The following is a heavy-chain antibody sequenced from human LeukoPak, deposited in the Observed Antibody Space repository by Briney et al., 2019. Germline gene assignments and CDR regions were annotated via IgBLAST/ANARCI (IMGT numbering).Heavy chain of an antibody. J-gene: IGHJ4*02. CDR3: AKPTRGSGSFLIEY. CDR2: IWKDGSYK. CDR1: GFTFSSYW. Sequence: GGSLRLSCAASGFTFSSYWMSWVRQAPGKGLEGVAVIWKDGSYKYYADSVKGRFTTTRDNSKNTLYLEMNSLRAEDTAVYYCAKPTRGSGSFLIEYWGQGTLVTVSS. V-gene: IGHV3-33*06. D-gene: IGHD1-26*01.